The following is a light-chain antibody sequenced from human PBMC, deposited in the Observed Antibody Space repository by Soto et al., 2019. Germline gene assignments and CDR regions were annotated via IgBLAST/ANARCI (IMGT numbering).Light chain of an antibody. Sequence: DIQVTQSPSSLSASVGERVTISCRASQDIKNYLNWYQRKPGTAPRLLIYAASILHSGVPSTFSASGSGTDFALNISSLQADDFGTYYCQQGFSLPWTFGQGAKVDIK. CDR2: AAS. CDR3: QQGFSLPWT. V-gene: IGKV1-39*01. CDR1: QDIKNY. J-gene: IGKJ1*01.